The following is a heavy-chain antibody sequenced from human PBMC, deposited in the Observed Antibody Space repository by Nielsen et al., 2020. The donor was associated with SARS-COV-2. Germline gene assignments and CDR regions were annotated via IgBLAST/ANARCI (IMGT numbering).Heavy chain of an antibody. J-gene: IGHJ6*03. V-gene: IGHV4-4*02. CDR3: ARETKKRGYSYGSATYYYYYYYMDV. CDR1: GGSISSSNW. D-gene: IGHD5-18*01. Sequence: SETLSLTCAVSGGSISSSNWWSWVRQPPGKGLEWIGEIYHSGSTNYNPSLKSRVTISVDKSKNQFSLKLSSVTAADTAVYYCARETKKRGYSYGSATYYYYYYYMDVWGKGTTVTVSS. CDR2: IYHSGST.